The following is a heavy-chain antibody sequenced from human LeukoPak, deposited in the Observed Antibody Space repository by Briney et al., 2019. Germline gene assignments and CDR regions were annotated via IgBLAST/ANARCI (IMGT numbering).Heavy chain of an antibody. CDR2: ISYDGSNK. J-gene: IGHJ4*02. Sequence: GGALRLSCAASGFTFSSYAMHWVRQAPGTGLEWVAVISYDGSNKYYADSVKGRFTISRDNSKNTLYLQMDILRAEDTAVYSGARGAAAGGFVFPATDYWGQGTLVTVSS. V-gene: IGHV3-30*04. CDR3: ARGAAAGGFVFPATDY. CDR1: GFTFSSYA. D-gene: IGHD6-13*01.